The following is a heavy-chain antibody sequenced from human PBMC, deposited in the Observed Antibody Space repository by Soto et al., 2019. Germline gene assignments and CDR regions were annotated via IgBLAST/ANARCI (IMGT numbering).Heavy chain of an antibody. CDR2: IKQDGSEK. Sequence: EVQLVESGGGLVQPGGSLRLSCAASGFTFSSYWMSWVRQAPGKGLEWVANIKQDGSEKYYVDSVKGRFTISRDNAKNSLYLQMNRLRAEDTAVYYCARVESHYYGSGSYLDYWGQGTLVTVSS. V-gene: IGHV3-7*01. CDR1: GFTFSSYW. D-gene: IGHD3-10*01. CDR3: ARVESHYYGSGSYLDY. J-gene: IGHJ4*02.